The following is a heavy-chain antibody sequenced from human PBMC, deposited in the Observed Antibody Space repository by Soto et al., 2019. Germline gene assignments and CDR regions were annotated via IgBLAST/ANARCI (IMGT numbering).Heavy chain of an antibody. Sequence: QVQLVESGGGVVQPGRSLRLSCAASGFTFSSYGMHWVRQAPGKGLEWVAVIWYDGSNKYYADSVKGRFTISRDNSKNTLYLQMHSLRAEDTAVYYCARDDGDQSHVFDSWGQGTMVTVSS. CDR2: IWYDGSNK. CDR1: GFTFSSYG. CDR3: ARDDGDQSHVFDS. D-gene: IGHD4-17*01. J-gene: IGHJ3*02. V-gene: IGHV3-33*01.